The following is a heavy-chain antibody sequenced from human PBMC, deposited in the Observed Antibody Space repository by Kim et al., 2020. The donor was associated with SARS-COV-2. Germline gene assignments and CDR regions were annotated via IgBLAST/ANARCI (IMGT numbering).Heavy chain of an antibody. D-gene: IGHD3-16*02. J-gene: IGHJ4*02. Sequence: ASGKVSCKASGYTFTNNAISWVRQAPGQGLEWMGWINTDPGNPTYAQAFTRRFVFSVDTSVTTAYLQISSLEAEDTALYYCARVIWGTYRYTDYWGQGTLVTVSS. V-gene: IGHV7-4-1*02. CDR1: GYTFTNNA. CDR2: INTDPGNP. CDR3: ARVIWGTYRYTDY.